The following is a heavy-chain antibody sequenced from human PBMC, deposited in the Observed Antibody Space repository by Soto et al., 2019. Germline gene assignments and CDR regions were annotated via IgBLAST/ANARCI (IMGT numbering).Heavy chain of an antibody. Sequence: PSETLSLTXTVSGGAISSGGYYWSWIRQHPGKGLEWIGYIYYSGSTYYNPSLKSRVTISVDTSKNQFSLKLSSVTAADTAVYYCARDTAAGSGSPTGQFDPWGQGTLVTVSS. J-gene: IGHJ5*02. CDR1: GGAISSGGYY. V-gene: IGHV4-31*02. CDR2: IYYSGST. D-gene: IGHD3-10*01. CDR3: ARDTAAGSGSPTGQFDP.